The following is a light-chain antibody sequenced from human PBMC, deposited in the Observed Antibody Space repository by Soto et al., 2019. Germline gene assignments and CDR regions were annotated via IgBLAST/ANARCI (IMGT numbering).Light chain of an antibody. J-gene: IGLJ2*01. CDR3: ASYAGNKVV. CDR1: SSDIGGSNY. CDR2: EVT. Sequence: QSALTQPPSASGSPGQSVAISCTGTSSDIGGSNYVSWYQQHSGKAPKLIIYEVTRRPSGVPDRFSGSKSGSTASLTVSGLQAEDEADYYCASYAGNKVVFGGGTKLTVL. V-gene: IGLV2-8*01.